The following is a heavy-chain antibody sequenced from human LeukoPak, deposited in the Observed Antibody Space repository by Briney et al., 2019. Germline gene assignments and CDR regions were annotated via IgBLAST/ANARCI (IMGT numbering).Heavy chain of an antibody. J-gene: IGHJ6*02. CDR3: ATASLSFYHFFAMDV. D-gene: IGHD3-16*02. CDR2: IYYTGST. CDR1: GVSISNYY. Sequence: SETLSLTCTVSGVSISNYYWSWIRQPPGKGLEWIGYIYYTGSTDYNPSLKSRVAISADTSKNQFSLRLSSVTAADTAVYYCATASLSFYHFFAMDVWGQGTTVTVSS. V-gene: IGHV4-59*08.